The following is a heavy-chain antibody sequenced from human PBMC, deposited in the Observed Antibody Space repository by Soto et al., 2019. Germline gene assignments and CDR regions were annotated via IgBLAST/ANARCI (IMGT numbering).Heavy chain of an antibody. V-gene: IGHV4-4*07. CDR3: ARGDFWSGYYPY. J-gene: IGHJ4*02. D-gene: IGHD3-3*01. Sequence: SETLSLTCTVSGGSISSYYWSWIRQPAGKGMEWIGRIHTTDGTNYNPSLKSRVTMSIDTSKNQFSLKLSSVTAADTAVYYCARGDFWSGYYPYWGQGTLVTVSS. CDR2: IHTTDGT. CDR1: GGSISSYY.